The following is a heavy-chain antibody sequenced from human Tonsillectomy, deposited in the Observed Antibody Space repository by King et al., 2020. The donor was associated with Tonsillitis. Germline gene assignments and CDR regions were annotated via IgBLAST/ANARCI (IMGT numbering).Heavy chain of an antibody. V-gene: IGHV1-8*02. D-gene: IGHD3-22*01. J-gene: IGHJ3*02. CDR3: ARGAYYYDSSGYYKTDDAFDI. CDR1: GYTFISYD. Sequence: VQLVESGAEVKKPGASVKVSCKASGYTFISYDINWVRQATGQGLEWMGWMNPNSGNTGYAQKFQGRVTMTRNTSISTAYMELSSLRSEDTAVYYWARGAYYYDSSGYYKTDDAFDIWGQGTMVTVSS. CDR2: MNPNSGNT.